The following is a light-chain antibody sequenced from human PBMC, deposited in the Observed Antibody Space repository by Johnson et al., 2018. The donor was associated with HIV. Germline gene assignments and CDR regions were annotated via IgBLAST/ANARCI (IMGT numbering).Light chain of an antibody. CDR2: DNN. J-gene: IGLJ1*01. CDR3: GTWDSTLSAPHYV. Sequence: QSVLTQPPSVSAAPGQKVTISCSGSSSNIGNNYVSWYQQIPGTAPKLLIYDNNKRPSGIPDRFSGSKSGTSATLDITGLQTGDEADYYCGTWDSTLSAPHYVFGTGTNVTVL. V-gene: IGLV1-51*01. CDR1: SSNIGNNY.